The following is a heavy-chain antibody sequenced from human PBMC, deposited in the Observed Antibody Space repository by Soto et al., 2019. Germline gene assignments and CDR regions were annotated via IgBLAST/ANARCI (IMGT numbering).Heavy chain of an antibody. Sequence: GGSLRLSCVASGFTFSAYWMDWVRQAPGKGLEWVANINQDGSEKHYVDSVKGRFTISRDNAKNSLYLQMSSLTAEDSALYYCSGSLDYWGQGALVTVSS. J-gene: IGHJ4*02. V-gene: IGHV3-7*01. D-gene: IGHD2-15*01. CDR2: INQDGSEK. CDR1: GFTFSAYW. CDR3: SGSLDY.